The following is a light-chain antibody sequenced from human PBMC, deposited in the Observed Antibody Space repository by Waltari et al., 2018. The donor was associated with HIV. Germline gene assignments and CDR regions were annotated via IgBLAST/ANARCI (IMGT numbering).Light chain of an antibody. CDR2: AAS. CDR1: EGIGNC. V-gene: IGKV1D-12*01. CDR3: QQYNSSPHT. J-gene: IGKJ4*01. Sequence: ILLTQSASTVAAAVGDRVTTRCLAPEGIGNCLAWYQQKPGMAPKLLIYAASSLPSGVPSRFSGSGSGTDFSLTISSLQPEDFAAYYCQQYNSSPHTFGGGTKVEIK.